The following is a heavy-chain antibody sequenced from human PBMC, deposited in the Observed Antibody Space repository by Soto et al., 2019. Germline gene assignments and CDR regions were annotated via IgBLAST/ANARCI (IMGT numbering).Heavy chain of an antibody. CDR3: AREADYYYGMDV. CDR2: ISSSSSTI. V-gene: IGHV3-48*02. Sequence: GSLLLSGSASGFTFSSYSMNWVRQAPGKGLEWVSYISSSSSTIYYADSVKGRFTISRDNAKNSLYLQMNSLRDEDTAVYYCAREADYYYGMDVWGQGTKVTVYS. J-gene: IGHJ6*02. CDR1: GFTFSSYS.